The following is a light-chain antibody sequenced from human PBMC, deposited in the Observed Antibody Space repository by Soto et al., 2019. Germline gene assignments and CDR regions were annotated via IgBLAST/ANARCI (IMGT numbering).Light chain of an antibody. CDR2: KAS. CDR1: QSISSW. Sequence: DIQMSQSPSTLSASVGDRVTITCRASQSISSWLAWYQQKPGKAPKLLIYKASSLESGVQSRFGGSGSGTDFTHTISSRQPDDFETYYYQQYNSYSRYTFGQGTKLEIK. J-gene: IGKJ2*01. CDR3: QQYNSYSRYT. V-gene: IGKV1-5*03.